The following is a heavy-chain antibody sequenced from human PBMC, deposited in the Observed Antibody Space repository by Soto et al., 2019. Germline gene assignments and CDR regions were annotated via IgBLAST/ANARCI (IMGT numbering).Heavy chain of an antibody. CDR3: ATSKEELSLYYYGMDV. J-gene: IGHJ6*02. CDR2: IYPGDSDT. V-gene: IGHV5-51*01. CDR1: GYSFTSYW. D-gene: IGHD3-16*02. Sequence: GESLKISCKGSGYSFTSYWIGWVRQMPGRGLEWMGIIYPGDSDTRYSPSFQGQVTISADKSISTAYLQWSSLKASDTALYYCATSKEELSLYYYGMDVWGQGTTVTVSS.